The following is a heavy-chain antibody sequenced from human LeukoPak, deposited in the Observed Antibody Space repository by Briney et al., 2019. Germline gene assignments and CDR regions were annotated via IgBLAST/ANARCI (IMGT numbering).Heavy chain of an antibody. CDR2: IHYSGST. Sequence: SETLSLTCTVSGGSISTYYWTWIRQPPGKGLEWVGYIHYSGSTNYNPSLKSRVTISVDTSKNQFSLKLSSVTAADTAVNYCARLQYYGSGSYLPDYWGQGTPVTVSS. CDR1: GGSISTYY. D-gene: IGHD3-10*01. V-gene: IGHV4-59*08. CDR3: ARLQYYGSGSYLPDY. J-gene: IGHJ4*02.